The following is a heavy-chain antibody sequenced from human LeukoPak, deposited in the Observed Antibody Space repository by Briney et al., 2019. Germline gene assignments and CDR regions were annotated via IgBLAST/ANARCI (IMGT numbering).Heavy chain of an antibody. J-gene: IGHJ4*02. V-gene: IGHV3-53*01. D-gene: IGHD6-19*01. CDR2: IYSGGST. CDR1: GFTVSSNY. CDR3: ARGLSGYSSSLGY. Sequence: GGSLRLSCAASGFTVSSNYMSWVRQAPGKGLEWISIIYSGGSTFYADSVKGRFTISRDNSKNTLYHQMNSLRAEDTAVYYCARGLSGYSSSLGYWGQGTLVTVSS.